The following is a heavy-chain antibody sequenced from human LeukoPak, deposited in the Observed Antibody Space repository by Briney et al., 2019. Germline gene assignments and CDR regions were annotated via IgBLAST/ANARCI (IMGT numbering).Heavy chain of an antibody. V-gene: IGHV3-30-3*01. CDR1: GFTFSTYA. CDR3: AREILTGYAFDI. CDR2: ISYDGTNK. J-gene: IGHJ3*02. D-gene: IGHD7-27*01. Sequence: PGGSLRLSCAASGFTFSTYAMHWVRQAPGKGLEWVAFISYDGTNKYYADSVKGRFTISRDNPKNTLYLQMNSLRAEDTALYYCAREILTGYAFDIWGQGTMVTVSS.